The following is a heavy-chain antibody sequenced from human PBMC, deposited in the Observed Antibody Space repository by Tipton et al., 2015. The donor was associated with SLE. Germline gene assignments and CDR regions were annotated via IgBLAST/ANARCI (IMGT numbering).Heavy chain of an antibody. V-gene: IGHV4-34*01. D-gene: IGHD6-13*01. CDR2: INPSGNT. CDR3: ARGSGRYSSSWYFFYYYMDV. Sequence: TLSLTCAVYGGSFSGYYWSWIRQPPGKGLEWIGEINPSGNTNYNPSLKSRVTMSVDTSKNQFSLKLNSVTAADTAVYYCARGSGRYSSSWYFFYYYMDVRGKGTTVTVSS. CDR1: GGSFSGYY. J-gene: IGHJ6*03.